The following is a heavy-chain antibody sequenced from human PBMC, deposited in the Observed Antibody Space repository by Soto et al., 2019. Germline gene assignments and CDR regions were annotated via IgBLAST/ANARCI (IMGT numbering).Heavy chain of an antibody. V-gene: IGHV4-34*01. J-gene: IGHJ6*02. D-gene: IGHD2-8*01. Sequence: SETLSLTCAVYGGSFSGYYWSWIRQPPGKGLEWIGEINHSGSTNYNPSLKSRVTISVXXXXXXFXVXLXXXTAAXTAVYYCARALGVGTSGPYYYYGMDVWGQGTTVT. CDR1: GGSFSGYY. CDR3: ARALGVGTSGPYYYYGMDV. CDR2: INHSGST.